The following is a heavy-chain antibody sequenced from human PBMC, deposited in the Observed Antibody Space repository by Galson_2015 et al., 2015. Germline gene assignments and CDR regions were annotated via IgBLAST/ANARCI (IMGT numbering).Heavy chain of an antibody. J-gene: IGHJ3*02. Sequence: SLRLSCAASGFTFSSYSMNWVRQAPGKGLEWVSSISSSSSYIYYADSVKGRFTISRDNAKNSLYLQMNSLRAEDTAVYYCARDLVVVPAALRMNDAFDIWGQGTMVTVSS. CDR3: ARDLVVVPAALRMNDAFDI. CDR1: GFTFSSYS. CDR2: ISSSSSYI. V-gene: IGHV3-21*01. D-gene: IGHD2-2*01.